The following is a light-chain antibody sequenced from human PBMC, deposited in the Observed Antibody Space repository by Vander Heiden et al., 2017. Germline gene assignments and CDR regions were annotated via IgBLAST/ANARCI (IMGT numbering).Light chain of an antibody. CDR3: QQYGVSPGLS. Sequence: DNVLTQSPGTLSLSPGERATLSCRASQTLRTTYLAWYQQKPGQAPRLLIYGASNRAAGVSDRFSGTGSGTDFTLTISRLEPEDFAVYYCQQYGVSPGLSFGGGTKVEIK. J-gene: IGKJ4*01. CDR2: GAS. CDR1: QTLRTTY. V-gene: IGKV3-20*01.